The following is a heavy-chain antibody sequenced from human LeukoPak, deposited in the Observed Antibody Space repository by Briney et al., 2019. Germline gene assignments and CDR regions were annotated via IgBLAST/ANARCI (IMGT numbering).Heavy chain of an antibody. V-gene: IGHV4-4*07. J-gene: IGHJ4*02. D-gene: IGHD6-13*01. CDR2: IYTSGST. CDR1: GGSISSYY. Sequence: SETLSLTCTVSGGSISSYYWSWIRQPTGKGLEWIGRIYTSGSTNYNPSLKSRVTMSVDTSKNQFSLKLSSVTAADTAVYYCARSPYSSSWYQIDYWGQGTLVTVSS. CDR3: ARSPYSSSWYQIDY.